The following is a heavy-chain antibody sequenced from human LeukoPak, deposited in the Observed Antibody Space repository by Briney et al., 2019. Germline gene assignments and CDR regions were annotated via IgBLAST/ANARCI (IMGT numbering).Heavy chain of an antibody. CDR1: GGSFSGYY. D-gene: IGHD6-6*01. J-gene: IGHJ4*02. Sequence: ASETLSLTCAVYGGSFSGYYWSWIRQPPGKGLEWIGEISHSGSTNYNPSLKSRVTISVDTAKNQFSLKLSSVTAADTAVYYCASTYIAALDYWGQGTLVTVSS. V-gene: IGHV4-34*01. CDR3: ASTYIAALDY. CDR2: ISHSGST.